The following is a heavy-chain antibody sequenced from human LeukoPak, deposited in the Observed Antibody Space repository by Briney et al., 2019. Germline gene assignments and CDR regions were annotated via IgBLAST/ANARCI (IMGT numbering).Heavy chain of an antibody. D-gene: IGHD6-25*01. CDR2: ISASGGNT. Sequence: GGSLRLXCAASGFTFSDYGMNWVRQAPGKGLEWVTAISASGGNTYYADSVKGRFTISRDNAKDTLYLQMNSLRAEDTALYYCAKERASRLPFDYWGPGTLVTVSS. V-gene: IGHV3-23*01. CDR3: AKERASRLPFDY. J-gene: IGHJ4*02. CDR1: GFTFSDYG.